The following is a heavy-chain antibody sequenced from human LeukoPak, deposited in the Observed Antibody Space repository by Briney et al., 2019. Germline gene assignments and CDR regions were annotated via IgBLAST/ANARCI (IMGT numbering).Heavy chain of an antibody. V-gene: IGHV3-30*18. J-gene: IGHJ3*01. D-gene: IGHD6-19*01. CDR2: ISYDGSNE. Sequence: GGSLRLSCAASGFTFSSYAMSWVRQTPGKGLEWVASISYDGSNEYYADPVKGRFTISRENSKNTLYLHMNSLRVEDTALYFCAKAAFSGEWLGQGDPSDFWGQGTMVTVSS. CDR1: GFTFSSYA. CDR3: AKAAFSGEWLGQGDPSDF.